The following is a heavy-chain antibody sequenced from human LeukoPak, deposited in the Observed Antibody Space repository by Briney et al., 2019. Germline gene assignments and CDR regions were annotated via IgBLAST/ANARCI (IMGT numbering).Heavy chain of an antibody. CDR2: IDPNRGDR. V-gene: IGHV1-2*06. J-gene: IGHJ4*02. CDR1: GYTFTSLY. D-gene: IGHD3-22*01. CDR3: ARDNYDKRFDY. Sequence: ASVKVSCKTSGYTFTSLYIHWVRQAPGQGLEWMGRIDPNRGDRKFAQRFQDRVTFTTDASISTAYMELSSLGSDDTAVYYCARDNYDKRFDYRGQGTLVTVSP.